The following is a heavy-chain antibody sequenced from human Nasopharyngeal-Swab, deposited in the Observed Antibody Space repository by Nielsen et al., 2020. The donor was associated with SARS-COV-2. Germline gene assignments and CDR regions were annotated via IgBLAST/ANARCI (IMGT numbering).Heavy chain of an antibody. D-gene: IGHD6-13*01. V-gene: IGHV1-46*01. Sequence: ASVQVSCKASENTFSSYYVHWVREAPGQGLEWMGLVNPRDNSISYAHKFQDRVTVTRDTSTSTVYMELSSLRSEDTAVYYCARELYSNKWGKAFDIWGHGTVVTVSS. CDR2: VNPRDNSI. CDR3: ARELYSNKWGKAFDI. J-gene: IGHJ3*02. CDR1: ENTFSSYY.